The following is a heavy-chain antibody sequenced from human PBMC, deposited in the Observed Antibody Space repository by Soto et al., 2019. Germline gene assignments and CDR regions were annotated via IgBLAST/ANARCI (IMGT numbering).Heavy chain of an antibody. Sequence: VASVKVSCKASGYTFTGYYMHWVRQAPGQGLEWMGWINPNSGGTNYAQKFQGWVTMTRDTSISTAYMELSRLRSDDTAVYYCARGAATYYDILTGYYYYYGMDVWGQGTTVTVSS. CDR2: INPNSGGT. CDR3: ARGAATYYDILTGYYYYYGMDV. CDR1: GYTFTGYY. V-gene: IGHV1-2*04. D-gene: IGHD3-9*01. J-gene: IGHJ6*02.